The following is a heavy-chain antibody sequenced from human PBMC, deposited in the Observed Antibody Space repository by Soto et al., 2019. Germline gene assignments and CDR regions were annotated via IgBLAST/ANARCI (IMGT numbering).Heavy chain of an antibody. CDR2: INAGNGNT. D-gene: IGHD6-19*01. CDR3: ARDFSIAVAYYFDY. J-gene: IGHJ4*02. V-gene: IGHV1-3*01. Sequence: GASVKVSCKASGYTFTSYAMHWVRQAPGQRLEWMGWINAGNGNTKYSQKFQGRVTITRDTSASTAYMELSSLRSEDTAVYYCARDFSIAVAYYFDYWGQGTLVTVSS. CDR1: GYTFTSYA.